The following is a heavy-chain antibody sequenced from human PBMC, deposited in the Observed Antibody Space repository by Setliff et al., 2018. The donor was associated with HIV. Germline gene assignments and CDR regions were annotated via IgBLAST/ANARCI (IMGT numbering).Heavy chain of an antibody. CDR2: IYSTGST. D-gene: IGHD3-16*01. Sequence: SETLSLTCTVSGASITSHYWSWIRQSPGRELEWIGYIYSTGSTNYNPSLQSRVSISMDASKNQFSLKLSSVTAADTAMYYCARDRLVDTVMITDYWGQGTLVTVSS. CDR3: ARDRLVDTVMITDY. J-gene: IGHJ4*02. V-gene: IGHV4-59*11. CDR1: GASITSHY.